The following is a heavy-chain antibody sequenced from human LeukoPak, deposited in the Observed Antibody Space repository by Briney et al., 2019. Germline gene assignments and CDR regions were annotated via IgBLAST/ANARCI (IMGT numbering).Heavy chain of an antibody. CDR2: ISSVSGYT. D-gene: IGHD6-13*01. J-gene: IGHJ4*02. CDR3: ASGRYSSTWYY. V-gene: IGHV3-11*03. CDR1: GFTFSEYY. Sequence: GGSLRLSCAASGFTFSEYYMTSVRQAPGRGLEWISYISSVSGYTNYAVSVKGRFTISRDNAKNSLYLQMNSLRAEDTAVYYCASGRYSSTWYYWGQGILVTVSS.